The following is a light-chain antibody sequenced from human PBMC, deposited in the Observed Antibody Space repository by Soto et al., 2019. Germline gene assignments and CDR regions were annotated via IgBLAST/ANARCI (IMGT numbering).Light chain of an antibody. CDR1: QGISSY. CDR3: HQLNSYPSL. CDR2: AAS. V-gene: IGKV1-9*01. Sequence: DIQLTQSPSFLSASVGDRVTITCRASQGISSYLAWYQQKPGKAPKLLIYAASTLQSGVPSRFSGSGSGTEFTLTISSLQPEDFATYYCHQLNSYPSLFGGGTKVEIK. J-gene: IGKJ4*01.